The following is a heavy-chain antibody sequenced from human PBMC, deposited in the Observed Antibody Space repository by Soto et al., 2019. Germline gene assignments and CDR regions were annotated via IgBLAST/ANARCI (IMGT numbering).Heavy chain of an antibody. V-gene: IGHV1-3*01. CDR2: INAGNGNT. Sequence: DSVKVSCKASGYTFTSYAMHWVRQAPGQRLEWMGWINAGNGNTKYSQKFQGRVTITRDTSASTAYMELSSLRSEDTAVYYCARDYYGDYALDYWGQGTLVTVSS. J-gene: IGHJ4*02. CDR3: ARDYYGDYALDY. D-gene: IGHD4-17*01. CDR1: GYTFTSYA.